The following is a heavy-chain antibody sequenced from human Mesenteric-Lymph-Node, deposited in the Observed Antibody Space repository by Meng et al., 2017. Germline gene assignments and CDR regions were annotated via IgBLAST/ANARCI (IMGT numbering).Heavy chain of an antibody. CDR1: GFTVSSNY. CDR3: AKARDSSGPLYFDY. D-gene: IGHD3-22*01. V-gene: IGHV3-23*01. Sequence: GGSLRLSCAASGFTVSSNYMSWVRQAPGKGLEWVSAIGGGSSSTYYVDSVKGRFTISRDNSKNTLYLQMNSLRAEDTAVYYCAKARDSSGPLYFDYWGQGTLVTVSS. J-gene: IGHJ4*02. CDR2: IGGGSSST.